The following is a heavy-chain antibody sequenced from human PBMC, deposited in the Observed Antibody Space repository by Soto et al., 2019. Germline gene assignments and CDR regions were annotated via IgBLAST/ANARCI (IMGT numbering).Heavy chain of an antibody. V-gene: IGHV1-69*13. CDR3: ARNGAYSSGQFGMDV. D-gene: IGHD6-25*01. CDR2: IVTIFGTA. J-gene: IGHJ6*02. Sequence: SVKVSCKASGGTLNYNTFSWVRQAPGQGLEWMGGIVTIFGTANHAQKFQGRVTITADPSTNTVYMELSSLRSEDTAVYYCARNGAYSSGQFGMDVWGQGTTVTVSS. CDR1: GGTLNYNT.